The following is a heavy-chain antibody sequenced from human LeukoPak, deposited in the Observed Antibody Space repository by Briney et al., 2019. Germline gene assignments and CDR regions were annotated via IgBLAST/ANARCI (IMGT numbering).Heavy chain of an antibody. CDR2: NNGDGSTT. CDR3: ARDPRNVGLAP. D-gene: IGHD2-15*01. V-gene: IGHV3-74*01. J-gene: IGHJ5*02. CDR1: GFSLSGYW. Sequence: HPGGSLRLSCVASGFSLSGYWMYWVRQAPGKGLMYVSRNNGDGSTTNYADVVKGRFTMSRDNVKNTLHLQMNSLRVEDTAVYYCARDPRNVGLAPWGQGTLVTVSS.